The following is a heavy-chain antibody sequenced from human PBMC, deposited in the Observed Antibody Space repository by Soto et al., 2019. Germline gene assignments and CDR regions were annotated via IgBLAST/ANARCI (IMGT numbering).Heavy chain of an antibody. D-gene: IGHD3-22*01. CDR1: GGSISSSSYY. J-gene: IGHJ6*02. CDR2: IYYSGST. Sequence: QLQLQESGPGLVKPSETLSLTCTVSGGSISSSSYYWGWIRQPPGKGLEWIGSIYYSGSTYYNPSLKSRVTISVDTSKNQFSLKLSSVTAADTAVYYCARSKGGYYVDYYYYGMDVWGQGTTVTVSS. CDR3: ARSKGGYYVDYYYYGMDV. V-gene: IGHV4-39*01.